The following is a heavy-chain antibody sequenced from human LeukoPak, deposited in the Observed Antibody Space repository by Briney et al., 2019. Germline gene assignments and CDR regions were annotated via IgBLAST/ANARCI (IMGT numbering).Heavy chain of an antibody. CDR3: ARHARKRLTSNWDF. V-gene: IGHV4-59*08. J-gene: IGHJ4*02. CDR2: IHYSGST. CDR1: GGSISGFY. D-gene: IGHD2-21*02. Sequence: KPSETLSLARTVSGGSISGFYWSWIRQPPGKGLEWIGYIHYSGSTNYNPSLKSRVIISLDTSKNQFSLRLSSVTAADTAVYYCARHARKRLTSNWDFWGQGTMVTVSS.